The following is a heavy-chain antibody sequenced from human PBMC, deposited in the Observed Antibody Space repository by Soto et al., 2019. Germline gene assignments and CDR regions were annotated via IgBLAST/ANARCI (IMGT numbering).Heavy chain of an antibody. D-gene: IGHD5-12*01. CDR1: GGSISSGGYY. CDR2: IYYSGST. V-gene: IGHV4-31*03. Sequence: SETLSLTCTVSGGSISSGGYYWSWIRQHPGKGLEWIGYIYYSGSTYYNPSLKSRVTISVDTSKNQFSLKLSSVTAADTAVYYCARGRGIVATINRSLLFDYWGQGTLVTVS. J-gene: IGHJ4*02. CDR3: ARGRGIVATINRSLLFDY.